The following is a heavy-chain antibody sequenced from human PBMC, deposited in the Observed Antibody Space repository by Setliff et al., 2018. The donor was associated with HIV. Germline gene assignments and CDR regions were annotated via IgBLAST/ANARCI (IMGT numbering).Heavy chain of an antibody. CDR3: AREAAHCTGDTCQFTFDS. V-gene: IGHV4-61*02. Sequence: SSETLSLTCSVSGSSISSGSYYWSWIRQPAGKALEWIGRIYTSGSTNYNPSLESRVSISLDTSKNQFSLKLTSVTAADTAVYYCAREAAHCTGDTCQFTFDSWGQGTLVTVSS. CDR2: IYTSGST. D-gene: IGHD2-8*02. J-gene: IGHJ4*02. CDR1: GSSISSGSYY.